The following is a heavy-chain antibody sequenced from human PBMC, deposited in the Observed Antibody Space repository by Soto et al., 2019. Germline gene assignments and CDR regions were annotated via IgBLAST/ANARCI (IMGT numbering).Heavy chain of an antibody. CDR1: GYTFTTYS. V-gene: IGHV1-3*01. J-gene: IGHJ6*02. Sequence: ASVKGSCNASGYTFTTYSMHWVRQAPGQRLEWMGWINAGNGNTKYSQKFQGRVTISRDTSASTAYMELSSLRSEDTAVYYCARFKEGGYTYGYYYYGMDVWGQGTTVTVSS. CDR3: ARFKEGGYTYGYYYYGMDV. CDR2: INAGNGNT. D-gene: IGHD5-18*01.